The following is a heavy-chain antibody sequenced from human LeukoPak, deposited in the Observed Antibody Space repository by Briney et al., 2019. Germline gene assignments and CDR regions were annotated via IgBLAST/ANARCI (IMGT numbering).Heavy chain of an antibody. Sequence: GESPQISCKGSGYSFTNYWIGWLRQMPGKGLEWMGIIYPGDSDTRYSPSFQGQVTISADKSISTAYLQWSSLKASDTAMYFCARLVDTYMARFDYWGQGAPVTVSS. CDR1: GYSFTNYW. J-gene: IGHJ4*02. V-gene: IGHV5-51*01. D-gene: IGHD5-18*01. CDR3: ARLVDTYMARFDY. CDR2: IYPGDSDT.